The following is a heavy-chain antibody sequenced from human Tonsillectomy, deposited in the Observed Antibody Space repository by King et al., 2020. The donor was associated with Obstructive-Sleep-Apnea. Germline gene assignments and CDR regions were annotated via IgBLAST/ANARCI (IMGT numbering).Heavy chain of an antibody. D-gene: IGHD1-26*01. V-gene: IGHV1-18*04. J-gene: IGHJ4*02. Sequence: QLVQSGAEVKKPGASVKVSCKASGYTFTNYGFSWVRQAPGQGLEWMGWISAYNGNTNYAQKFQGRVTMTTDTSTGAAYMELRSLRPDDTAVYYCARGISGTYPRDDYWGQGTLVTVSS. CDR2: ISAYNGNT. CDR3: ARGISGTYPRDDY. CDR1: GYTFTNYG.